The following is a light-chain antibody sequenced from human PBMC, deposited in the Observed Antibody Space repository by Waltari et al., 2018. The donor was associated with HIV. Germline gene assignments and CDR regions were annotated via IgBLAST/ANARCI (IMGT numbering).Light chain of an antibody. CDR3: QQRSNWPPLYT. Sequence: EIVLTQSPATLSLSPVERATLSCRASQSVSSYLAWYQQKPGQAPRLLIYDASNRATGIPARFSGSGSGTDFTLTISSLEPEDFAVYYCQQRSNWPPLYTFGQGTKLEIK. V-gene: IGKV3-11*01. CDR1: QSVSSY. J-gene: IGKJ2*01. CDR2: DAS.